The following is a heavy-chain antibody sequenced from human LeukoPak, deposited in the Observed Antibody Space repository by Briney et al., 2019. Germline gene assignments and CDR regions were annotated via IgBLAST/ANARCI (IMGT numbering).Heavy chain of an antibody. D-gene: IGHD1-26*01. CDR2: INHSGST. J-gene: IGHJ4*02. Sequence: SETLSLTCAVYGESFSGYYWSWIRQPPGKELEWIGEINHSGSTKYNPSLKSRVTLSVDTSKNQFSLKLSSVTAADTAVYYCATSGSYYVEFDYWGQGTLVTVSS. V-gene: IGHV4-34*01. CDR3: ATSGSYYVEFDY. CDR1: GESFSGYY.